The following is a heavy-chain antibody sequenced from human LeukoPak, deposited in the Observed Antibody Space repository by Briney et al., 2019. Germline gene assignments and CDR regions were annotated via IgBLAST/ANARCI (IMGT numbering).Heavy chain of an antibody. D-gene: IGHD6-13*01. CDR1: GFTFSSYA. CDR3: ASNRLNGMTAGGTDLDY. J-gene: IGHJ4*02. Sequence: GGSLRLSCAASGFTFSSYAMHWVRQAPGKGLEWVAVISYDGSNKYYADSVKGRFTISRDNSKDTLYLQMNSLRPEDTAVYYCASNRLNGMTAGGTDLDYWGQGILVTVSS. V-gene: IGHV3-30*04. CDR2: ISYDGSNK.